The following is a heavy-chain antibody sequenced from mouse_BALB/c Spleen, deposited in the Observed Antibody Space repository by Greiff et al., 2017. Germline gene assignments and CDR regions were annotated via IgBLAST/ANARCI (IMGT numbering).Heavy chain of an antibody. CDR2: INPSSGYT. V-gene: IGHV1-4*01. CDR1: GFTFTSYT. J-gene: IGHJ4*01. CDR3: ARSSYCGNYDNCYAMDY. D-gene: IGHD2-10*01. Sequence: QVQLQQSGAELARPGASVKMSCTASGFTFTSYTMHWVKQRPGQGLEWIGYINPSSGYTNYNQKFKDKATLTADKSTSTAYMQLSSLTSEDSAVYYCARSSYCGNYDNCYAMDYWGQGTSVTVSS.